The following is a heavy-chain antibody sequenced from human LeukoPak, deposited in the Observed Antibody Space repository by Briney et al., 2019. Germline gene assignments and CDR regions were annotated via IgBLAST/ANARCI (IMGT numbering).Heavy chain of an antibody. D-gene: IGHD1-26*01. V-gene: IGHV3-21*04. CDR1: GFTFSSYS. CDR3: AKAGRIVGATIGPY. Sequence: PGGSLRLSCAASGFTFSSYSFNWVRQAPGRGLEWVSCISSSTSYIYYADSVRGRFTISRDNSKNSLFLQMNSLRAEDTAVYYCAKAGRIVGATIGPYWGQGTLVTVSS. CDR2: ISSSTSYI. J-gene: IGHJ4*02.